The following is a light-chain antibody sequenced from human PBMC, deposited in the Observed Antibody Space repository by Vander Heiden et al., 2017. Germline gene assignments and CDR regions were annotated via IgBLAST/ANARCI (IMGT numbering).Light chain of an antibody. J-gene: IGKJ4*01. CDR3: QQRSNRPT. CDR2: DAS. V-gene: IGKV3-11*01. Sequence: EIVLTQSPATLSLSPGERATLSCRASQSVSSQLAWYQHKPGQAPRLLIYDASNRATGIPARFSGSGSGTDFTLTISSLEPEDFAVYYCQQRSNRPTFGGGTKVEI. CDR1: QSVSSQ.